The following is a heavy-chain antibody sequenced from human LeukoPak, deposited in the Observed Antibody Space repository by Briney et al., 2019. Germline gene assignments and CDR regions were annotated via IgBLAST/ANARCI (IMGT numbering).Heavy chain of an antibody. Sequence: GGSLRLSCAASGLTFTNAWMTWVRQAPGKGLEWVGRIKSKTDGGTTDYAAPVKGRFTISRDDSKNALYLQMNSLKIEDTAVYYCTTSLTSGAYIDYWGQGTLVTASS. D-gene: IGHD2-15*01. V-gene: IGHV3-15*01. J-gene: IGHJ4*02. CDR3: TTSLTSGAYIDY. CDR1: GLTFTNAW. CDR2: IKSKTDGGTT.